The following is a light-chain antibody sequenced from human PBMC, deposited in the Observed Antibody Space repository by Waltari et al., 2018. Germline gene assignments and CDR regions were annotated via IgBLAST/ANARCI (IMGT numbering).Light chain of an antibody. CDR2: PTS. CDR1: QSVDKY. V-gene: IGKV3-20*01. Sequence: EIVLTQSPGTLSLSPGERATLSCRASQSVDKYLAWYQQKPGQAPRPLHHPTSPRATGIPXRFSGSGFGTDFSLTISRLEPEDFAVYYCQKYNSLPATFGQGTKVEVK. J-gene: IGKJ1*01. CDR3: QKYNSLPAT.